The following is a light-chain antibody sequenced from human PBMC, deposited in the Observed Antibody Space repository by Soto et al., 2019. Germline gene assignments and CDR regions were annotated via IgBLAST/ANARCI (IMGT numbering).Light chain of an antibody. V-gene: IGKV1-9*01. Sequence: DIQLTQSPSFLSASVGDRVTITCRASQGISSYLAWYQQKPGRAPNLLIYAASTLQAGVPSRFSGSRSGTDFTLTITSLQPADFPTYYYLQLYYYPLTFGRGTKVEIK. CDR3: LQLYYYPLT. J-gene: IGKJ4*01. CDR1: QGISSY. CDR2: AAS.